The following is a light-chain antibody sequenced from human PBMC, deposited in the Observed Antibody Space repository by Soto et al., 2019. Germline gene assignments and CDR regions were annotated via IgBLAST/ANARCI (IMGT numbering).Light chain of an antibody. CDR2: QVT. CDR3: SSNTAKFTYV. Sequence: QSALTQPASVSGSPGQSITISCTGTSRDVGAYNYVSWYQHHPGKSPKLLIYQVTYPPSRVATRFAGSKSGKPASMTISGIPAEDEADDNCSSNTAKFTYVVGTGTKLTVL. V-gene: IGLV2-14*01. CDR1: SRDVGAYNY. J-gene: IGLJ1*01.